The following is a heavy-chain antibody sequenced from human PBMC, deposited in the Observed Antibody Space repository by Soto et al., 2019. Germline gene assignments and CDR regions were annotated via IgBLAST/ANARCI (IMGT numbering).Heavy chain of an antibody. D-gene: IGHD3-3*01. CDR2: ISYDGSNK. CDR1: GFTFSSYA. CDR3: ASLRVVTPGGWFDP. J-gene: IGHJ5*02. V-gene: IGHV3-30-3*01. Sequence: HPGGSLRLSCAASGFTFSSYAMHWVRQAPGKGLEWVAVISYDGSNKYYADSVKGRFTISRDNSKNTLYLQMNSLRAEDTAVYYCASLRVVTPGGWFDPWGQGTLVTVSS.